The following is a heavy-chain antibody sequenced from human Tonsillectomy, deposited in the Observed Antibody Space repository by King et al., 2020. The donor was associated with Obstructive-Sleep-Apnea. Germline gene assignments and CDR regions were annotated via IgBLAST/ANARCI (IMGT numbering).Heavy chain of an antibody. CDR1: GFTFDDYA. J-gene: IGHJ4*02. D-gene: IGHD3-9*01. Sequence: VQLVESGGGLVQPGRSLRLSCAASGFTFDDYAMHWVRQAPGKGLEWVSVISLNSGSIAYAVFLKGRFTISRDKAKNSLYLQMNSLRAEDTALYYCAKASLNIYDILTGYFDYWGQGTLVTVSS. CDR3: AKASLNIYDILTGYFDY. V-gene: IGHV3-9*01. CDR2: ISLNSGSI.